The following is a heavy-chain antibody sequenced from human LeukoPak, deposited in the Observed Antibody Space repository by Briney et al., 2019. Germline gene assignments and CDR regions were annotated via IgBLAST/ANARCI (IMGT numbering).Heavy chain of an antibody. V-gene: IGHV1-46*01. CDR3: ARASAGYSSSCHPTPTDY. Sequence: ASVKVSCMASGYTFTSYYMHWGRQAPGQGLEWMGIINPSGGSTSYAQKFQGRVTMTRDTSTSTVYMELSSLRSEDTAVYYCARASAGYSSSCHPTPTDYWGQGTLVTVSS. CDR2: INPSGGST. D-gene: IGHD6-13*01. CDR1: GYTFTSYY. J-gene: IGHJ4*02.